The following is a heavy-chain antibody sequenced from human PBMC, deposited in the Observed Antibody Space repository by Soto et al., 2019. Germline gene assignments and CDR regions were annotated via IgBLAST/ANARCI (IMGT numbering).Heavy chain of an antibody. D-gene: IGHD6-19*01. Sequence: SETLSLTCTVSGGSISSSSYYWGWIRQPPGKGLEWIGSIYYSGSTYYNPSLKSRVTISVDTSKNQFSLKLTSVTAADTAVYYCAKDPRRIAVAPDYWGQGTLVTVSS. J-gene: IGHJ4*02. CDR3: AKDPRRIAVAPDY. V-gene: IGHV4-39*02. CDR1: GGSISSSSYY. CDR2: IYYSGST.